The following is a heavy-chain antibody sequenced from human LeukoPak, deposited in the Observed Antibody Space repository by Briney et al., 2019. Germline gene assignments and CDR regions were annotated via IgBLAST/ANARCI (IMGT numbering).Heavy chain of an antibody. CDR2: LLVVVVP. CDR1: GFTFSTYE. CDR3: ARGGNTGYNYNAFDI. Sequence: PGGSLRLSCAASGFTFSTYEMNWSARLQGRGWGGFHTLLVVVVPHSTQTLRGRFTVFRDNSKNSLYLQMNSLRAEDTAIYYCARGGNTGYNYNAFDIWGQGTMVTVSS. D-gene: IGHD3-9*01. V-gene: IGHV3-48*03. J-gene: IGHJ3*02.